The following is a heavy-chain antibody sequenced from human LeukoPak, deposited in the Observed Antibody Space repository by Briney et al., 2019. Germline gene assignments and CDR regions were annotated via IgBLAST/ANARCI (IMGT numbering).Heavy chain of an antibody. Sequence: SVKVSCKASGGTFSSYAISWVRQAPGQGLEWMGGIIPIFGTANYAQKFQGRVTITTDESTSTAYMELSSLRSEDTAVYYCASKLGYCSSTSSYNPFDYWGQGPLVTVSS. CDR2: IIPIFGTA. J-gene: IGHJ4*02. D-gene: IGHD2-2*02. CDR1: GGTFSSYA. CDR3: ASKLGYCSSTSSYNPFDY. V-gene: IGHV1-69*05.